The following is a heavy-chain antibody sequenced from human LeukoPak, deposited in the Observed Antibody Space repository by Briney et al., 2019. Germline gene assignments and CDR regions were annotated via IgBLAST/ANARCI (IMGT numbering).Heavy chain of an antibody. Sequence: GGSLRLSCAASGFTFSSYAMHWVRQAPGKGLEWVAVISYDGSNKYYADSVKGRFTISRDNSKNTLYLQMNSLRAEDTAVYYCARGPGGLDYWGQGTLVTVSS. V-gene: IGHV3-30-3*01. CDR2: ISYDGSNK. D-gene: IGHD1-14*01. J-gene: IGHJ4*02. CDR3: ARGPGGLDY. CDR1: GFTFSSYA.